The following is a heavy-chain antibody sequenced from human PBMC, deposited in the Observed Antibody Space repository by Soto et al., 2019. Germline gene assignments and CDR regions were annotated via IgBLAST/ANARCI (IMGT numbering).Heavy chain of an antibody. CDR1: GGTFSSYT. D-gene: IGHD4-4*01. Sequence: GASVKVSCKASGGTFSSYTISWVRQAPGQGLEWMGRIIPILGIANYAQKFQGRVTITADKSTSTAYMELSSLRSEDTAVYYCASGGNNNWFDPWGQGTLVTVSS. CDR3: ASGGNNNWFDP. V-gene: IGHV1-69*02. CDR2: IIPILGIA. J-gene: IGHJ5*02.